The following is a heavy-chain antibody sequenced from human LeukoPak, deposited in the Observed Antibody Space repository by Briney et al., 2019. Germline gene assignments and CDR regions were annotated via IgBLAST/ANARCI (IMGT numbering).Heavy chain of an antibody. V-gene: IGHV3-53*01. J-gene: IGHJ3*02. CDR1: GFTVSSNY. CDR3: ASTISAGTVADPRDAFDI. D-gene: IGHD6-19*01. Sequence: SGGSLRLSCAASGFTVSSNYMTWVRQAPGKGLEWVSLIYSGANTYYADSVKGRFTISGDNSKNTLYLQMNSLRVEDTAVYYCASTISAGTVADPRDAFDIWGQGTMVTVSS. CDR2: IYSGANT.